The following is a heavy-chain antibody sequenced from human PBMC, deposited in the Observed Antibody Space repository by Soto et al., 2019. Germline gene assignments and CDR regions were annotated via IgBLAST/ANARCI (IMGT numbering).Heavy chain of an antibody. J-gene: IGHJ3*02. CDR2: FDPEDGET. CDR1: GYTLTELS. D-gene: IGHD2-15*01. CDR3: ATDGVVVAADAFDI. Sequence: ASVKVSCKVSGYTLTELSMHWVRQAPGKGLEWMGGFDPEDGETIYAQKFQGRVTMTEDTSTDTAYMELSSLRSEDPAVYYCATDGVVVAADAFDIWGQGTMVTVSS. V-gene: IGHV1-24*01.